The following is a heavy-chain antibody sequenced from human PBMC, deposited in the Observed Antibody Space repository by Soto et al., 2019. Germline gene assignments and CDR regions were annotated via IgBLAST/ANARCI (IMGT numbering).Heavy chain of an antibody. CDR3: ASANYGDSDD. CDR2: INAYSGDR. Sequence: QGELVQSGAEVKKPGASVKVSCKASGYTFPSSTISWLRQAPGQGLEWLGWINAYSGDRKFAQRFQGRVTMTTDTSTSTAYLELTSLTSDDTAIYYCASANYGDSDDWGQGTLLTVSS. D-gene: IGHD4-17*01. CDR1: GYTFPSST. V-gene: IGHV1-18*01. J-gene: IGHJ4*02.